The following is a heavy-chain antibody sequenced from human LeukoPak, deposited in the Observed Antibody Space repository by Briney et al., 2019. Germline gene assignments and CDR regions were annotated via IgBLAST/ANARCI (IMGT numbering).Heavy chain of an antibody. Sequence: PGGSLRLSCAASGFAFSTYGMHWVRQAPGKGLEWVAVISYAGSDKYYADSVKGRFTISRDNSENTLSLQMNSLRAEDTAVYYCAKQEGYCSGGTCHSFDYWGQGTLVTVSS. D-gene: IGHD2-15*01. CDR3: AKQEGYCSGGTCHSFDY. J-gene: IGHJ4*02. CDR2: ISYAGSDK. V-gene: IGHV3-30*18. CDR1: GFAFSTYG.